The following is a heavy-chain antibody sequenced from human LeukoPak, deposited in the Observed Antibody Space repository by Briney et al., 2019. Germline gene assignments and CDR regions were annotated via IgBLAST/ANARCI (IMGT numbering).Heavy chain of an antibody. CDR2: MNPNSGNT. CDR1: GYTFTSYD. J-gene: IGHJ5*02. Sequence: ASVKVSCKASGYTFTSYDINWVRQATGQGLEWMGWMNPNSGNTGYAQKFQGRDTMTRNTSISTAYMELSSLRSEDTAVYYCARGVLRNYEGWFDPWGQGTLVTVSS. D-gene: IGHD1-7*01. CDR3: ARGVLRNYEGWFDP. V-gene: IGHV1-8*01.